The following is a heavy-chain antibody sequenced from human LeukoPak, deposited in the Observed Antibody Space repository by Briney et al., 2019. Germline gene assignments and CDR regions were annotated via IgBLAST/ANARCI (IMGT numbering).Heavy chain of an antibody. CDR1: GFTFSSYA. V-gene: IGHV3-23*01. CDR3: AKGLGYDFWSGPSDY. D-gene: IGHD3-3*01. CDR2: ISGSGGST. Sequence: PGGSLRLSCAASGFTFSSYAMSWVRQAPGKGLEWVSAISGSGGSTYYADSVKGRFTISRDNSKNTLYLQMSSLRAEDTAVYYCAKGLGYDFWSGPSDYWGQGTLVTVSS. J-gene: IGHJ4*02.